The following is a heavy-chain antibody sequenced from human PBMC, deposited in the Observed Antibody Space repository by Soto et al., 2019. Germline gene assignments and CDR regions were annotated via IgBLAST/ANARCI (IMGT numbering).Heavy chain of an antibody. CDR2: IYYSGST. V-gene: IGHV4-59*01. J-gene: IGHJ5*02. D-gene: IGHD2-2*01. CDR1: GGSISSYY. CDR3: ARDKAAPPAGQFSWFDP. Sequence: SETLSLTCTVSGGSISSYYWSWIRQPPGKGLEWIGYIYYSGSTNYNPSLKSRVTISVDTSKNQFSLKLSSVTAADTAVYYCARDKAAPPAGQFSWFDPWGQGTLVTVSS.